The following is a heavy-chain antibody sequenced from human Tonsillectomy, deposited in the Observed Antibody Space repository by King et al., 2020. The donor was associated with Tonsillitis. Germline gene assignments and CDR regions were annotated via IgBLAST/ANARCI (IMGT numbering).Heavy chain of an antibody. CDR2: ISPMFGTE. CDR1: GGTLNSYA. V-gene: IGHV1-69*01. CDR3: ARGPVVAATYFDY. D-gene: IGHD2-15*01. J-gene: IGHJ4*02. Sequence: QLVQSGAEVKKPGSSVKVSCKASGGTLNSYAFNWVRQAPGEGLEWMGGISPMFGTENYAQKFQDRVTITADESTSTVYMELSSLRSEDMAVYYCARGPVVAATYFDYGGQGTLVTVSS.